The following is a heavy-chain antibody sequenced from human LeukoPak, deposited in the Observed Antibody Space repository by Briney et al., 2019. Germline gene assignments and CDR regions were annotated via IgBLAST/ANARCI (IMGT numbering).Heavy chain of an antibody. CDR3: ARGSDIVATIWFDP. CDR1: GGSVSSGSYY. Sequence: SETLSLTCTVSGGSVSSGSYYWSWIRQPPGKGLEWIGYIYYSASTNYNPSLKSRVTISVDTSNNQFSLKLSSVTAADTAVYYCARGSDIVATIWFDPWGQGILVTVSS. CDR2: IYYSAST. J-gene: IGHJ5*02. D-gene: IGHD5-12*01. V-gene: IGHV4-61*01.